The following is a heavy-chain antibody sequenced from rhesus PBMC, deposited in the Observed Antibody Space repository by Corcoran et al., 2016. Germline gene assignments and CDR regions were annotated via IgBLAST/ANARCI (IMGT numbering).Heavy chain of an antibody. V-gene: IGHV4S12*01. D-gene: IGHD3-3*01. J-gene: IGHJ4*01. CDR1: GGSISSSTW. CDR2: IYSNTEST. Sequence: QVQLQESGPGLVKPSETLSLTCAVSGGSISSSTWWSWIRQPPGKGLEWIGGIYSNTESTNYNPSLKNRVTISKDTSKNQFSLKLSSVTAADTAVYYCARGLGDYWGQGVLVTVSS. CDR3: ARGLGDY.